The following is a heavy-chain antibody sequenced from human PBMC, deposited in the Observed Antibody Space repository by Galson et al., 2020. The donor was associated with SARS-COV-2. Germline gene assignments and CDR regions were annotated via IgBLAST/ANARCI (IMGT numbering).Heavy chain of an antibody. CDR3: AAFVARPVY. CDR1: GFTFTSSA. D-gene: IGHD6-6*01. V-gene: IGHV1-58*01. CDR2: IVVGRGKT. J-gene: IGHJ4*02. Sequence: SVKVSCKASGFTFTSSAVQWVRQARGQRLEWIGWIVVGRGKTNNAQKFQERVTITRDMSTSTANMELSSLRYEDTAVYYCAAFVARPVYWGQGTLVTVSS.